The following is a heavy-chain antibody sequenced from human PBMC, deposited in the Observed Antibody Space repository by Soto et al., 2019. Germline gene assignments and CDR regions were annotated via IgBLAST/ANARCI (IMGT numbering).Heavy chain of an antibody. D-gene: IGHD6-13*01. J-gene: IGHJ3*02. Sequence: ASVKVSCKASGYTFTGYYMHWVRQAPGQGLEWMGWINPNSGGTNYAQKFQGWVTMTRDTSISTAYMELSRLRSDDTAVYYCARDQGSSWHDAFDIWGQGTMVTVSS. CDR3: ARDQGSSWHDAFDI. CDR2: INPNSGGT. CDR1: GYTFTGYY. V-gene: IGHV1-2*04.